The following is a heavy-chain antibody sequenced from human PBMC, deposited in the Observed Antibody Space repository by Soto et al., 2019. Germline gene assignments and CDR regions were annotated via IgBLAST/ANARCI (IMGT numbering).Heavy chain of an antibody. CDR1: GYTFTSYG. D-gene: IGHD6-13*01. CDR3: ARDRYSSSWYFDYFDY. J-gene: IGHJ4*02. CDR2: IGAYNGNT. V-gene: IGHV1-18*01. Sequence: ASVKVSCKASGYTFTSYGISWVRQAPGQGLEWMGWIGAYNGNTNYAQKLQGRVTMTTDTSTSTAYMELRSLRSDDTAVYYCARDRYSSSWYFDYFDYWGQGTLVTVSS.